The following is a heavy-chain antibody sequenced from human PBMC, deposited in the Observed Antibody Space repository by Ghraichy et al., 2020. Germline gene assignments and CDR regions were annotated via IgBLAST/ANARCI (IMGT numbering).Heavy chain of an antibody. V-gene: IGHV3-30*18. CDR1: GFTFSSYG. CDR3: AKGRTAYYFDY. CDR2: ISYDGSNK. Sequence: GESLNISCAASGFTFSSYGMHWVRQAPGKGLEWVAVISYDGSNKYYADSVKGRFTISRDNSKNTLYLQMNSLRAEDTAVYYCAKGRTAYYFDYWGQGTLVTVSS. D-gene: IGHD2-21*02. J-gene: IGHJ4*02.